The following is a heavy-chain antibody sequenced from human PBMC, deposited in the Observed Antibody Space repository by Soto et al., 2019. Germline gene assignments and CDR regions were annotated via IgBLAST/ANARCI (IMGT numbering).Heavy chain of an antibody. Sequence: EVQLLESGGGLVQPGGSLRLSCAASGFTFSSYAMSWVRQAPGKGLEWVSAISGSGGSTYYADSVKGRFTISRDNSKNTLYLQMNSLRAEDTAVYYCAKDAYDFWSGYYSVDYMAVWGKGTTVTVSS. CDR3: AKDAYDFWSGYYSVDYMAV. D-gene: IGHD3-3*01. CDR1: GFTFSSYA. J-gene: IGHJ6*03. V-gene: IGHV3-23*01. CDR2: ISGSGGST.